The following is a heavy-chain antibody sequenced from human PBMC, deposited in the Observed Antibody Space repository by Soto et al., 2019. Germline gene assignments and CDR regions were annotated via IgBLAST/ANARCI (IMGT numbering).Heavy chain of an antibody. CDR2: IYYSGSP. Sequence: SETLSLTCTVSGGSVSSGSYYWSWIRQPPGKGLEGVGDIYYSGSPNYNPSLKSRVTISVDTSKNQFSLKLSSVTAADTAVYYCASYCSSTSCYGGYYGMDVWGQGTTVTVSS. J-gene: IGHJ6*02. D-gene: IGHD2-2*01. CDR3: ASYCSSTSCYGGYYGMDV. V-gene: IGHV4-61*01. CDR1: GGSVSSGSYY.